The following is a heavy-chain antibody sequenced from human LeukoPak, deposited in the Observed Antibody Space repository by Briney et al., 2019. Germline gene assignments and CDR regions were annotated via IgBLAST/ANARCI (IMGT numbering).Heavy chain of an antibody. CDR3: AREGSAAGWDYFDY. D-gene: IGHD6-13*01. J-gene: IGHJ4*02. Sequence: SETLSLTCTVSGGSISSYYWSWIRQPPGKGLEWIGYIYTSGNTNYNPSLKSRVTMSVDTSKNQFSLKLSSVTAADTAVYYCAREGSAAGWDYFDYWGQGTLVTVSS. CDR2: IYTSGNT. V-gene: IGHV4-4*08. CDR1: GGSISSYY.